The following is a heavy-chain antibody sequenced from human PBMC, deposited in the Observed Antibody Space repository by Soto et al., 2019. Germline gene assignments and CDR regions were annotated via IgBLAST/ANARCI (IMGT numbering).Heavy chain of an antibody. CDR1: GYSFSSEW. Sequence: PGESLKISCKGSGYSFSSEWIGWVRQMPGKGLEWMGIIYPGDSDTKYSPSFEAQVTMSVDKSIDTAYLHWSSLEASDTAMYYCARLKGGVRDPAFDYWGPGTLVTVSS. CDR3: ARLKGGVRDPAFDY. V-gene: IGHV5-51*01. J-gene: IGHJ4*02. CDR2: IYPGDSDT.